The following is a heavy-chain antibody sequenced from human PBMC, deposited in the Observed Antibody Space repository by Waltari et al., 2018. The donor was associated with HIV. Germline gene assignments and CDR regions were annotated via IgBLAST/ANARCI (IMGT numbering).Heavy chain of an antibody. J-gene: IGHJ6*02. CDR3: ARMKRSYGSGQARYFYFGMDI. V-gene: IGHV3-53*01. CDR1: GFSVSDNY. CDR2: LYNEGRT. Sequence: EVQLVESGGGLVQPGGSLRLSCAASGFSVSDNYMSWVRLAPGKGLQWVSVLYNEGRTQYIDSVKDRLTIFRDNSKNALYLQMNSLRVDDTAVYYCARMKRSYGSGQARYFYFGMDIWGQGTTVIVSS. D-gene: IGHD3-10*01.